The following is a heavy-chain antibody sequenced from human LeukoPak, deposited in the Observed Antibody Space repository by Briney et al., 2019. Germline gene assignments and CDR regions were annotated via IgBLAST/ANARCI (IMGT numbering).Heavy chain of an antibody. J-gene: IGHJ4*02. CDR2: IYPGDSDT. Sequence: GESLKISCKGSGYSFTSYWIGWLRQMPGKGLEWMGIIYPGDSDTRYSPSFQGQVTISADKSVSTAYLQWSSLKASDTAMYYCARQSFGDYYDSSGYYFDYWGQGTLVTVSS. CDR1: GYSFTSYW. V-gene: IGHV5-51*01. D-gene: IGHD3-22*01. CDR3: ARQSFGDYYDSSGYYFDY.